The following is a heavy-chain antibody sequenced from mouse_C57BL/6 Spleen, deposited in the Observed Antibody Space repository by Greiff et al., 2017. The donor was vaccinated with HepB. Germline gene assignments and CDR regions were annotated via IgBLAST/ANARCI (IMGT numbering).Heavy chain of an antibody. D-gene: IGHD1-1*01. CDR1: GYTFTSYW. J-gene: IGHJ1*03. Sequence: VQLQQPGAELVKPGASVKMSCKASGYTFTSYWITWVKQRPGQGLEWIGDIYPGSGSTNYNEKFKSKATLTVDTSSSTAYMQLSSLTSEDSAVYYCARSYYGSRGWYFDVWGTGTTVTVSS. CDR2: IYPGSGST. V-gene: IGHV1-55*01. CDR3: ARSYYGSRGWYFDV.